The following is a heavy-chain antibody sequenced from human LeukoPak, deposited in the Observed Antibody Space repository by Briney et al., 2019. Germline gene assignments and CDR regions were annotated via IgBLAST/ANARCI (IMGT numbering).Heavy chain of an antibody. CDR2: IYYSGST. J-gene: IGHJ5*02. CDR1: GGSISSYY. V-gene: IGHV4-59*01. D-gene: IGHD4-17*01. CDR3: ARDYGDLWFDP. Sequence: SETLSLTCTVSGGSISSYYWSWIRQPPGKGLEWIGYIYYSGSTNYNPSLKSRVTISVDTSKNQFSLKLSSVTAADTAVYYCARDYGDLWFDPWGQGTLVTVSS.